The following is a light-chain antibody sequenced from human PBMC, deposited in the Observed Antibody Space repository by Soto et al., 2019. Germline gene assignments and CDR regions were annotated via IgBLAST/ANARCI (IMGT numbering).Light chain of an antibody. V-gene: IGKV3-15*01. J-gene: IGKJ1*01. Sequence: EIAMTQSPATLSVSPGERATLSCRASQSVSTNVAWYQQKPGQAPRLLIYGASIRDTTTPAKFSGSGSGTEFTLTISSLQSEDFAVYYCQHYNKWPPWTFGQWTKGEIK. CDR3: QHYNKWPPWT. CDR1: QSVSTN. CDR2: GAS.